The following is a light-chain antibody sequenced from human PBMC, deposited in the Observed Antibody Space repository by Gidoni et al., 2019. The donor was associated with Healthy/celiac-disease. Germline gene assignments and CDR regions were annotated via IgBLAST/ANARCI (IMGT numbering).Light chain of an antibody. J-gene: IGKJ1*01. V-gene: IGKV1-39*01. CDR3: QQSYSTPRP. CDR1: QSISSY. Sequence: DIQMTQSPSSLSASVGDRVTITCRASQSISSYLNWYQQKPGKAPKLLICAAASLQSGVPSRFSGSGSGTDFPLTISSLQLQDFATYYFQQSYSTPRPFGQGTKVEIK. CDR2: AAA.